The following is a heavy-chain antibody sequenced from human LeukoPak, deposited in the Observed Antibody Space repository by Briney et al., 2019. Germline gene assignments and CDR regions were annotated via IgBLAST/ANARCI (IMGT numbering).Heavy chain of an antibody. CDR1: GYTFTSYY. Sequence: ASVKVSCKASGYTFTSYYMHWVRQAPGQGLEWMGIINPSGGSTSYAQKFQGRVTMTGDTSTSTVYMELSSLRSEDTAVYYCAREGNYGSGSYYNDWFDPWGQGTLVTVSS. J-gene: IGHJ5*02. V-gene: IGHV1-46*01. CDR3: AREGNYGSGSYYNDWFDP. CDR2: INPSGGST. D-gene: IGHD3-10*01.